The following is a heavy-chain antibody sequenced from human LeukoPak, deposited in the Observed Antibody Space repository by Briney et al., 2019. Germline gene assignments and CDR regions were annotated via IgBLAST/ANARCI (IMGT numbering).Heavy chain of an antibody. D-gene: IGHD3-3*01. CDR1: GGTFSSCA. J-gene: IGHJ4*02. CDR3: AGDRLFDFGVVTPLDFDY. V-gene: IGHV1-69*05. Sequence: SVKVSCKASGGTFSSCAISWVRQAPGHGLEWMGGIIPIFGTANYAQKFQGRVTITTDESTSTAYMELSSLRSEDTAVYYCAGDRLFDFGVVTPLDFDYWGQGTLVTVSS. CDR2: IIPIFGTA.